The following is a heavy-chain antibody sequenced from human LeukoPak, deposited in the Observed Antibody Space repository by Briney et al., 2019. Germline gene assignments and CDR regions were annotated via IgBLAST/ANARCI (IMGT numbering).Heavy chain of an antibody. J-gene: IGHJ4*02. Sequence: PGGSLRLSCAASGLIFSSYSMNWVRQAPGKWLEWVSSISSAGSYIYYADSVKGRFTISRDNAKNSLYLQMNGLRAEDTAVYYCARGLSYADYWGQGTLVTVSS. CDR3: ARGLSYADY. CDR1: GLIFSSYS. CDR2: ISSAGSYI. D-gene: IGHD5-18*01. V-gene: IGHV3-21*01.